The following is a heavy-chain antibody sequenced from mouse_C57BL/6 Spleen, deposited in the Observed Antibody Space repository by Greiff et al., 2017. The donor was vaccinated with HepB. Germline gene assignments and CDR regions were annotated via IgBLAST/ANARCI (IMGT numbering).Heavy chain of an antibody. J-gene: IGHJ2*01. V-gene: IGHV3-6*01. Sequence: EVHLVESGPGLVKPSQSLSLTCSVTGYSITSGYYWNWIRQFPGNKLEWMGYISYDGSNNYNPSLKNRISITRDTSNNQFFLKLNYVPTEDTATYYCASNDYGLYYFDYWGQGTTLTVSS. CDR3: ASNDYGLYYFDY. CDR1: GYSITSGYY. CDR2: ISYDGSN. D-gene: IGHD2-4*01.